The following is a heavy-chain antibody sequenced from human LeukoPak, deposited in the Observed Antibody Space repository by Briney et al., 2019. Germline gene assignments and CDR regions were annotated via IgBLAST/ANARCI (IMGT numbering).Heavy chain of an antibody. CDR2: IIPISGTA. CDR3: ARDAAIFDSSGYYYLW. V-gene: IGHV1-69*13. J-gene: IGHJ4*02. CDR1: GGTFSRYT. D-gene: IGHD3-22*01. Sequence: SVKVSCKASGGTFSRYTISWVRQAPGQGPEWMGGIIPISGTANYAQKFQGRVTVTADESTSTAYVELRSLRSEDTAVYYCARDAAIFDSSGYYYLWWGQGTLVTVSS.